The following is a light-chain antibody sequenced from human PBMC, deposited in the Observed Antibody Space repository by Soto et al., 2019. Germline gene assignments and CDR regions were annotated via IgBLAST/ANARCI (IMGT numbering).Light chain of an antibody. Sequence: QSVLTQPASVSGSPGQSITISCTGTSSDVGSYNYVSWYQLHPGKAPKLMIYEVSNRPSGVSNRSSGSKSGDTASLTISGLQAEDEADYYCSSYTTRTTLYVFGTGTKVTVL. CDR2: EVS. CDR1: SSDVGSYNY. CDR3: SSYTTRTTLYV. V-gene: IGLV2-14*01. J-gene: IGLJ1*01.